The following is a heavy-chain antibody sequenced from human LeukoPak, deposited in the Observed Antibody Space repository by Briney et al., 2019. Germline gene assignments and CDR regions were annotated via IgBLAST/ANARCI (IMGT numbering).Heavy chain of an antibody. CDR2: TYTSGST. CDR3: ARDLGVLWFGELSEDWFDP. D-gene: IGHD3-10*01. J-gene: IGHJ5*02. Sequence: SETLSLTCTVSGGSISSYYWSWIRQPAGKGLEWIGRTYTSGSTNYNPSLKSRVTMSVDTSKNQFSLKLSSVTAADTAVYYCARDLGVLWFGELSEDWFDPWGQGTLVTVSS. V-gene: IGHV4-4*07. CDR1: GGSISSYY.